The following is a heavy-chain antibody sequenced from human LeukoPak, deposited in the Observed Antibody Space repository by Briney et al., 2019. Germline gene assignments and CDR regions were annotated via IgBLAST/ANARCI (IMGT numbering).Heavy chain of an antibody. Sequence: GGSLRLSRAASGFTFSNFAMHWVRQAPGKGLEWVGVSFYDGTMQYYSDSVKGRFTISRDNSKNTLYLQMSSLRGEDTAVYYCARDLRGPTGYDSSARDTFDYWGQGTLVTVSS. D-gene: IGHD3-22*01. CDR3: ARDLRGPTGYDSSARDTFDY. CDR2: SFYDGTMQ. J-gene: IGHJ4*02. CDR1: GFTFSNFA. V-gene: IGHV3-30*04.